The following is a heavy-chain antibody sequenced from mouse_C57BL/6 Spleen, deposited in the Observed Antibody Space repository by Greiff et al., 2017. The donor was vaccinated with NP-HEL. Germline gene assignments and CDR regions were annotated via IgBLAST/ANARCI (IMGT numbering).Heavy chain of an antibody. V-gene: IGHV5-17*01. D-gene: IGHD4-1*01. CDR2: ISSGSSTI. Sequence: EVKLMESGGGLVKPGGSLKLSCAASGFTFSDYGMHWVRQAPEKGLEWVAYISSGSSTIYYADTVKGRFTISRDNAKNTLFLQMTSLRSEDTAMYYCARGGLTGTDYWGQGTTLTVSS. CDR3: ARGGLTGTDY. J-gene: IGHJ2*01. CDR1: GFTFSDYG.